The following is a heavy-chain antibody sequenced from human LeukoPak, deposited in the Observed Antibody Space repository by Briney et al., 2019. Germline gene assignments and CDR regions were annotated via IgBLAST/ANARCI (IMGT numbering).Heavy chain of an antibody. V-gene: IGHV3-23*01. CDR2: ITGSGDDT. J-gene: IGHJ4*01. D-gene: IGHD3-10*01. CDR3: AKGSRSSRPYYFDF. Sequence: PGGSLRLSCTASGSTFNKYAMTWVRQAPGKGLEWVSAITGSGDDTYHADSVKGRFTISRDNSKNTLYLQMNSLRAEDTAVYYCAKGSRSSRPYYFDFWGHEILVTVSS. CDR1: GSTFNKYA.